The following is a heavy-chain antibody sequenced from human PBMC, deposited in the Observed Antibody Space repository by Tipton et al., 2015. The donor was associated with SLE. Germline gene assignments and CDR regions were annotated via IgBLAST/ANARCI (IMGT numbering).Heavy chain of an antibody. Sequence: TLSLTCAVYGGSLSDHYWSWIRQPPGKGLEWIEQTDHSGGTSYTPSLKSRITISVDTSKNQFSLKLSSVTAADTAVYYCARVGSTFDYWGQGTLVTVSS. V-gene: IGHV4-34*10. CDR1: GGSLSDHY. CDR2: TDHSGGT. D-gene: IGHD6-13*01. CDR3: ARVGSTFDY. J-gene: IGHJ4*02.